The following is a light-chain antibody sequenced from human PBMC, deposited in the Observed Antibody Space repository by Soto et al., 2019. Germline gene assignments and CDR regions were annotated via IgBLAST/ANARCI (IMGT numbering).Light chain of an antibody. CDR1: QSVSSRD. V-gene: IGKV3-20*01. J-gene: IGKJ2*01. CDR3: QQYDNSPGYT. Sequence: EIVLTQSPGTLSLSPGERATLSCRASQSVSSRDLAWYQQKPGQAPRLLIYATSSRAADIPDRFSGSGSGTDFTLTISRLEPEDFAVYYCQQYDNSPGYTFGQGTKVDIK. CDR2: ATS.